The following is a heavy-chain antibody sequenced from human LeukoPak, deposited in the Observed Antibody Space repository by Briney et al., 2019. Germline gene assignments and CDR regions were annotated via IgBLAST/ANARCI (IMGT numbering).Heavy chain of an antibody. CDR1: GYTFTGYY. Sequence: ASVKVSCKASGYTFTGYYMHWVRQAPGQGLEWMGWINPNSGGTNYAQKFQGRVTMTRDTSISTAYMELSRLRSDDTAVYYCARDLLPSYYYYMDVWGKGTTVTVSS. CDR3: ARDLLPSYYYYMDV. D-gene: IGHD2-2*01. CDR2: INPNSGGT. V-gene: IGHV1-2*02. J-gene: IGHJ6*03.